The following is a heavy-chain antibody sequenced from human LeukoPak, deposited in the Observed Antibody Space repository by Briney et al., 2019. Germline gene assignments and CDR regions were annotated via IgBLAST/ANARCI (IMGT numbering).Heavy chain of an antibody. Sequence: SETLSLTCTVSGYSISSGYYWGWIRPPPGKGLEWIGSIYHSGSTYYNPSLKSRVTISVDTSKNQFSLKLSSVTAADTAVYYCARERNEHAFDIWGQGTMVTVSS. V-gene: IGHV4-38-2*02. J-gene: IGHJ3*02. CDR2: IYHSGST. D-gene: IGHD1-1*01. CDR1: GYSISSGYY. CDR3: ARERNEHAFDI.